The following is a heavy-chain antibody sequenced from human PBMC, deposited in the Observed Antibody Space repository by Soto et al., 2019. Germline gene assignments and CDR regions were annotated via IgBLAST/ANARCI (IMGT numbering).Heavy chain of an antibody. Sequence: TFTSYYMHCVRQAPGQGLEWMGIINPSGGSTSYAQKFQGRVTMTRDTSTSTVYMELSSLRSEDTAVYYCARAPMAAAAPLYWGQGTLVTVS. CDR3: ARAPMAAAAPLY. V-gene: IGHV1-46*01. J-gene: IGHJ4*02. CDR2: INPSGGST. D-gene: IGHD6-13*01. CDR1: TFTSYY.